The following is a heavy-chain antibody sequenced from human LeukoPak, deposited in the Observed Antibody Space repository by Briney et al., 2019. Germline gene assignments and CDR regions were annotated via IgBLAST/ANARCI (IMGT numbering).Heavy chain of an antibody. V-gene: IGHV3-23*01. CDR3: ARDRDYPRDQFDY. CDR2: ISGGGESP. CDR1: GFTFGSYA. D-gene: IGHD4-11*01. Sequence: GGSLRLSCAASGFTFGSYAMSWVRQAPGKGLEWVSAISGGGESPWYADSVRGRSTISRDNSKNTVSLQMQSLRAEDTAVYFCARDRDYPRDQFDYWGQGTLVTVSS. J-gene: IGHJ4*02.